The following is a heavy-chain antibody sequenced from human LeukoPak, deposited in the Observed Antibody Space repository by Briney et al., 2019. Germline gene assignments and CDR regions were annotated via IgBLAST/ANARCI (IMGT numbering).Heavy chain of an antibody. D-gene: IGHD3-3*01. V-gene: IGHV1-18*01. J-gene: IGHJ5*02. CDR2: ISAYNGNT. Sequence: GASVKVSCKASGYTFTSYGISWVRQAPGQGLEWMGWISAYNGNTNYAQKLQGRVTMTTDTSTSTAYTELRSLRSDDTAVYYCARDGITIFGVVTNNWFDPWGQGTLVTVSS. CDR3: ARDGITIFGVVTNNWFDP. CDR1: GYTFTSYG.